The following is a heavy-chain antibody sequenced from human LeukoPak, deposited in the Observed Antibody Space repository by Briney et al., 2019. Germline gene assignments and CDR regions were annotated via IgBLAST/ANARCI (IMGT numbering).Heavy chain of an antibody. Sequence: ASVKVSCKASGYTFTSYAMHWVRQAPGQRLEWMGWINAGNGNTKYSQKFQGRVTITRDTSASTAYMELSSLRSEDTAVYYCARPVAVAGSLFGWGQGTLVTVSS. CDR2: INAGNGNT. D-gene: IGHD6-19*01. J-gene: IGHJ4*02. CDR1: GYTFTSYA. CDR3: ARPVAVAGSLFG. V-gene: IGHV1-3*01.